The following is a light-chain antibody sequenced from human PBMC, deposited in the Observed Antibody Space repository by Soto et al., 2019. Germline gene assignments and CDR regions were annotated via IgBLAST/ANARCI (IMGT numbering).Light chain of an antibody. V-gene: IGLV2-14*03. CDR2: EVS. J-gene: IGLJ1*01. Sequence: QSALTQPASVSGSPGQSIAISCTGTSSDVGAYDFVSWYQQHPDKAPKLMIYEVSHRPSGVSYRFSGSKSVNTATLTISGLQAEDEADYYCSSHTTSSTRVFGTGTKLTVL. CDR1: SSDVGAYDF. CDR3: SSHTTSSTRV.